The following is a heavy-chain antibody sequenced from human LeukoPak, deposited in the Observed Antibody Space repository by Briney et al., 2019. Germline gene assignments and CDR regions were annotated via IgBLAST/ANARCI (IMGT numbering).Heavy chain of an antibody. V-gene: IGHV1-46*01. D-gene: IGHD5-18*01. CDR1: GYTFTSYY. CDR2: INPSGGST. J-gene: IGHJ6*03. CDR3: ARARGYSYGILYYYYMDV. Sequence: ASVKVSCKASGYTFTSYYMHWVRQAPGQGLEWMGIINPSGGSTSYAQKLQGRVTMTTDTSTSTAYMELRSLRSDDTAVYYCARARGYSYGILYYYYMDVWGKGTTVTVSS.